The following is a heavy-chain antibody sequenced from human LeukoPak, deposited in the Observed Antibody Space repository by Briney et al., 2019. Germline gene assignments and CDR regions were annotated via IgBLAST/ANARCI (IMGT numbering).Heavy chain of an antibody. J-gene: IGHJ6*02. Sequence: SETLSLTCTISAGSISSYYWTWIRQPAGKGLEWIGHIYSTGSASYNPSLNSRVTMSLDTSKNQFSLKLTSVTAADTAVYYCARGPGGSGTRPPYTYYYGIYVWGQGTTVTVSS. CDR2: IYSTGSA. CDR1: AGSISSYY. CDR3: ARGPGGSGTRPPYTYYYGIYV. V-gene: IGHV4-4*07. D-gene: IGHD3-10*01.